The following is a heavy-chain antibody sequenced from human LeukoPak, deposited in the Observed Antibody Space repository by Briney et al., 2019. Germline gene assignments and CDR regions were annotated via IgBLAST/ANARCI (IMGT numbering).Heavy chain of an antibody. D-gene: IGHD1-26*01. CDR3: AFGRGGTYLAPFDY. CDR1: GFTFSSYE. V-gene: IGHV3-23*01. J-gene: IGHJ4*02. Sequence: GGSLRLSCAASGFTFSSYEMNWVRQAPGKGLEWVSTISGSGGSTYYADSVKGRFTISRDNSKDTLYLQMNSLRAEDTAVYYCAFGRGGTYLAPFDYWGQGTLVTVSS. CDR2: ISGSGGST.